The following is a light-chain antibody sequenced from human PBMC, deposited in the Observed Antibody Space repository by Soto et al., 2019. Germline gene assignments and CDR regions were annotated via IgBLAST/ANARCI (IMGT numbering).Light chain of an antibody. Sequence: DIQMTQSPSTLSASVVDRVTITCRASQYITNRLAWYQQKPGKAPKVLIYDASNLQSGVPSRFSGSGFGTEFILTISSLQPDDFATYSCQHYGGLWTFGQGTKV. CDR3: QHYGGLWT. J-gene: IGKJ1*01. V-gene: IGKV1-5*01. CDR2: DAS. CDR1: QYITNR.